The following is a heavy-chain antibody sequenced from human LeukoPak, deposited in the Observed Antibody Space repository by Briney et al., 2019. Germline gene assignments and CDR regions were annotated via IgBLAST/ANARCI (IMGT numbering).Heavy chain of an antibody. Sequence: GGSLRLSCAASGFTFSDYYMSWIRQAPGKGLEWVSYISSRGRTIYYADSVKGRFTISRDKAKNSLYLQMNRLSAEDTAVYYCARVARCTSCFDVDYWGQGTLVTVSS. CDR1: GFTFSDYY. V-gene: IGHV3-11*01. J-gene: IGHJ4*02. D-gene: IGHD2-2*01. CDR3: ARVARCTSCFDVDY. CDR2: ISSRGRTI.